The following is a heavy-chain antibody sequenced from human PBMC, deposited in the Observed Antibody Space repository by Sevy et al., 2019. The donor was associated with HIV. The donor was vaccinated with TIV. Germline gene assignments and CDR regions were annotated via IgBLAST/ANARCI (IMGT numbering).Heavy chain of an antibody. CDR1: GFIFSDYY. Sequence: GGSLRLSCAASGFIFSDYYMSWIRQSPGKGLEWVSDISSGTTHRKYADSVKGRFTISRDNAKNSLYLQMNSLRAEDTALYYCARDCSSTSCLWGLDVWGQGTTVTVSS. D-gene: IGHD2-2*01. CDR2: ISSGTTHR. J-gene: IGHJ6*02. V-gene: IGHV3-11*05. CDR3: ARDCSSTSCLWGLDV.